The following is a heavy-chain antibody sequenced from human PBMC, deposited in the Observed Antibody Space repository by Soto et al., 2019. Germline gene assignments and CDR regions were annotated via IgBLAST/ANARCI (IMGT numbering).Heavy chain of an antibody. CDR2: IYYSGST. J-gene: IGHJ3*02. D-gene: IGHD2-8*01. Sequence: SETLSLTCTVSGGSISSGGYYWSWIRQHPGKGLEWIGYIYYSGSTYYNPSLKSRVTISVDTSKNQFSLKLSSVTAADTAVYYCARENIVLMENAFDIWGQGTMVTVSS. CDR1: GGSISSGGYY. CDR3: ARENIVLMENAFDI. V-gene: IGHV4-31*03.